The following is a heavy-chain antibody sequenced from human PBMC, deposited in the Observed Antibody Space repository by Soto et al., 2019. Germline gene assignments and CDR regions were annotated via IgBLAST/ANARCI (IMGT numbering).Heavy chain of an antibody. J-gene: IGHJ4*02. CDR1: GGSFSGYY. CDR3: ARGGVSYFDY. CDR2: INHSGST. D-gene: IGHD2-8*01. Sequence: SETLSLTCAVYGGSFSGYYGSWIRQPPGKGLEWIGEINHSGSTNYNPSLKSRVTISVDTSKNQFSLKLSSVTAADTAVYYCARGGVSYFDYWGQGTLVTVSS. V-gene: IGHV4-34*01.